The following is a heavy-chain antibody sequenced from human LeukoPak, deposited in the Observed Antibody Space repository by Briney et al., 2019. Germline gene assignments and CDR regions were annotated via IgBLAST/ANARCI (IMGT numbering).Heavy chain of an antibody. J-gene: IGHJ3*02. D-gene: IGHD4-23*01. CDR1: RFTFSDYY. CDR2: MSSGGSTI. CDR3: ARVLRGGNSGYTFDI. V-gene: IGHV3-11*01. Sequence: GGSLRLSCAASRFTFSDYYMSWVRQAPGKGLAWVSYMSSGGSTISYADSVKGRFTISRDNAENSLYLQMNSLRVEDTAVYYCARVLRGGNSGYTFDIWGQETMVTVSS.